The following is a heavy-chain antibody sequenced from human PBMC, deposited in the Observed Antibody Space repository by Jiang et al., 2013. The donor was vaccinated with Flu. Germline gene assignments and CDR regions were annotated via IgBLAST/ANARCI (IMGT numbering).Heavy chain of an antibody. D-gene: IGHD2-8*01. CDR3: ARRYCTNGVCYRSYFDY. CDR1: GGSISSSSYY. V-gene: IGHV4-39*01. Sequence: GLVKPSETLSLTCNVSGGSISSSSYYWGWIRQPPGKGLEWIGSIYFSGSTYYNPSLKSRVAIFVDTSKNQFSLNLSSVTAADTAVYYCARRYCTNGVCYRSYFDYWGQGTLVTVSS. CDR2: IYFSGST. J-gene: IGHJ4*02.